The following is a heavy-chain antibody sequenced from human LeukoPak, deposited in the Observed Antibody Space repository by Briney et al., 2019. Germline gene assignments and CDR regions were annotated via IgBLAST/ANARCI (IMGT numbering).Heavy chain of an antibody. J-gene: IGHJ6*03. V-gene: IGHV3-23*01. CDR2: ISGSGGST. CDR1: GFTFSSYA. Sequence: GGSLRLSCAASGFTFSSYAMSWVRQAPGKGLEWVSAISGSGGSTYYAASVKGRFTISRDNSKNTLYLQMNSLRAEDTAVYYCASFIDYYYYYMDVWGKGTTVTVSS. CDR3: ASFIDYYYYYMDV. D-gene: IGHD1-26*01.